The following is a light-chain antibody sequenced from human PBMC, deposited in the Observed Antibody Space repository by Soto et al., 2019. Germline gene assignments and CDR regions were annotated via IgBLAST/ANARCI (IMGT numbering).Light chain of an antibody. CDR3: QQYDNPPLT. CDR1: QDINNY. V-gene: IGKV1-33*01. Sequence: DIQMTQSPSSLSASAGDRVTITCQASQDINNYLNWYQQKPGKAPKLLIYDASNLKIGVPSRFSGSGSGTDFTFTITNLQPEDIATYYCQQYDNPPLTFGGGTKVEIK. J-gene: IGKJ4*01. CDR2: DAS.